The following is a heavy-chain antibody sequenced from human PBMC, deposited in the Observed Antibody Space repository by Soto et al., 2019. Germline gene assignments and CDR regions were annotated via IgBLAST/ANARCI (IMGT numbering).Heavy chain of an antibody. Sequence: GGSLRLSCAASGFTFDDYSMHWVRQAPGKGLEWVSTVSWDSDIIYYANSVKGRFIISRDNAKNSLYLQMNSLTLEDTALYYCAKGGGFSTDFDEWGQGTLVTVSS. CDR1: GFTFDDYS. CDR2: VSWDSDII. D-gene: IGHD2-8*02. CDR3: AKGGGFSTDFDE. J-gene: IGHJ4*02. V-gene: IGHV3-9*01.